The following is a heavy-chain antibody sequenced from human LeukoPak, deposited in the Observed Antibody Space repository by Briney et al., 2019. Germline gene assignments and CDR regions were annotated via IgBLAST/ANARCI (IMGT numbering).Heavy chain of an antibody. CDR2: IYYSGNT. Sequence: PSETLSLTCTVSGGSISNKYWSWIRQPPGKGLEWIGYIYYSGNTNYNPPLKSRVTILVDTSKNQVSLKLSSVTAADTAVYFCARDWGVGGRPGYMDVWGKGTTVTVSS. V-gene: IGHV4-59*01. CDR3: ARDWGVGGRPGYMDV. CDR1: GGSISNKY. J-gene: IGHJ6*03. D-gene: IGHD6-6*01.